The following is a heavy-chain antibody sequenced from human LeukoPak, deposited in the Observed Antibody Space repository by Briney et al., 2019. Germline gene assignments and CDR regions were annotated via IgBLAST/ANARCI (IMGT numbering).Heavy chain of an antibody. J-gene: IGHJ5*02. D-gene: IGHD3-22*01. CDR3: ARDRTSGYLNWFDP. Sequence: PSETLSLTCTVSGGSISSGGYYWSWIRQHPGKGLEWIGYIYYSGSTYYNPSLKSRVTISVDTSKNQFSLKLSSVTAADTAVYYCARDRTSGYLNWFDPWGQGTLVAVSS. CDR2: IYYSGST. V-gene: IGHV4-31*03. CDR1: GGSISSGGYY.